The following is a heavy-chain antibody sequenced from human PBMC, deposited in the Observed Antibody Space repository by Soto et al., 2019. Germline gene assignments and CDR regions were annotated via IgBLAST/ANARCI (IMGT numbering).Heavy chain of an antibody. V-gene: IGHV1-69*01. J-gene: IGHJ4*02. CDR3: ARDVVRSTAGDS. CDR2: IIPIFTRT. Sequence: QLQLVQSGTEVKEPGSSVKVSCKASGGTFSTSSFVWVGQGPGQGLEWMGGIIPIFTRTNFAQKFQGRVTFSVDESTRTTYMELRSLTSEDTAIYYCARDVVRSTAGDSWGQGTLVTVSS. D-gene: IGHD2-15*01. CDR1: GGTFSTSS.